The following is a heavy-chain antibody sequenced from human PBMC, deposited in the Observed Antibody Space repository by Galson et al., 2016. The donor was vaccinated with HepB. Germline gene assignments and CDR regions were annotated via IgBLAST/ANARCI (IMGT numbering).Heavy chain of an antibody. CDR1: GFTVSSNY. Sequence: SLRLSCAASGFTVSSNYMSWVRQAPGKGLEWVSVIYSGGSTYYADSVKGRFTISRDNSKSTLYLQVNSLRAEDTAVYYCARGYGGSYENWFDPWGQGTLVTVSS. D-gene: IGHD1-26*01. CDR2: IYSGGST. CDR3: ARGYGGSYENWFDP. V-gene: IGHV3-66*01. J-gene: IGHJ5*02.